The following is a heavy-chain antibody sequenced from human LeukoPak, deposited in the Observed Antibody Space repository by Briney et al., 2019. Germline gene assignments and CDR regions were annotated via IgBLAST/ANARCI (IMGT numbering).Heavy chain of an antibody. V-gene: IGHV3-30*02. CDR2: IRYDGSNK. D-gene: IGHD6-19*01. Sequence: PGGSLRLSCAASGFTFSSYAMSWVRQAPGKGLEWVAFIRYDGSNKYYADSVKGRFTISRDNSKNTLYLQMNSLRAEDTAVYYCAKDGDSSGWYYFDYWGQGTLVTVSS. CDR3: AKDGDSSGWYYFDY. CDR1: GFTFSSYA. J-gene: IGHJ4*02.